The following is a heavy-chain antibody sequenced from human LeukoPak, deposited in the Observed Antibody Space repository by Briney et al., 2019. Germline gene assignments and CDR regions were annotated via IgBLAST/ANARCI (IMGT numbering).Heavy chain of an antibody. J-gene: IGHJ4*02. D-gene: IGHD3-3*01. Sequence: GGPLRLSCAASGFDFSSNWMHWVRHAPGQGLVWVSRIKGNGISTNYADSVKGRFTISRDIAKNTLYLQMNSLRAEDTGVYYCAKDHYWSIDYWGRGTLVTVSS. V-gene: IGHV3-74*01. CDR1: GFDFSSNW. CDR2: IKGNGIST. CDR3: AKDHYWSIDY.